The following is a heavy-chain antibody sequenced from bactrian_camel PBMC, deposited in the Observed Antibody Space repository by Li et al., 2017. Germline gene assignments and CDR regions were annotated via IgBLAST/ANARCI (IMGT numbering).Heavy chain of an antibody. D-gene: IGHD2*01. CDR3: AADLWAAIDPGVVMVVTPPCPTGRFEYNV. CDR2: ISSGGST. V-gene: IGHV3S55*01. J-gene: IGHJ4*01. CDR1: GFTIARAC. Sequence: PLVESGGGSVQAGGSLRLTCTASGFTIARACMAWFRQAPGYECELVSSISSGGSTAYDDSVKGRFTISRDHTKNTVYLQMNRPKPRDAAVYYCAADLWAAIDPGVVMVVTPPCPTGRFEYNVWGQGTQVTV.